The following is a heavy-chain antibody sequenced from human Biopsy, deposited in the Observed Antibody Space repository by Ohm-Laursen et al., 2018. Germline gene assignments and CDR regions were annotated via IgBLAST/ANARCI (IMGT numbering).Heavy chain of an antibody. V-gene: IGHV4-39*01. CDR1: GGSVSSNVHY. Sequence: TLSLTCTVSGGSVSSNVHYWAWIRPPPGKGLECIGTVFHSGITFYNPSLKSRVTISIDTSKNQFSLNLSSVTAADTAVYYCARHPTGFWFDPWGQGTLVTVSS. CDR2: VFHSGIT. CDR3: ARHPTGFWFDP. J-gene: IGHJ5*02.